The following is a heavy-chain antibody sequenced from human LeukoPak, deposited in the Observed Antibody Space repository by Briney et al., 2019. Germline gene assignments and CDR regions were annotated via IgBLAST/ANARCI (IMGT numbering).Heavy chain of an antibody. CDR2: MNPNSGNT. J-gene: IGHJ4*02. CDR1: GYTFTSYD. D-gene: IGHD2-2*01. Sequence: ASVKVSCKASGYTFTSYDINWVRQATGQGLEWMGWMNPNSGNTGYVQKFQGRVTMTRNTSISTAYMELSSLRSEDTAVYYCARWGRGYCSSTSCPRADYWGQGTLVTVSS. CDR3: ARWGRGYCSSTSCPRADY. V-gene: IGHV1-8*01.